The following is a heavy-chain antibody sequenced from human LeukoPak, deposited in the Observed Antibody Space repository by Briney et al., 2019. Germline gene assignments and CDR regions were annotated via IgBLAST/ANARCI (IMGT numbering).Heavy chain of an antibody. CDR1: GLTFTNHG. CDR2: VRNDGFDT. CDR3: AKFSTVTADFDY. J-gene: IGHJ4*02. Sequence: PGGSLRLSCVTSGLTFTNHGFHWLRQAAGKGLEWVAFVRNDGFDTYHSNSVKGRFTISRDNSKNTLYLQMNSLRAEDTAVYYCAKFSTVTADFDYWGQGTLVTVSS. D-gene: IGHD4-17*01. V-gene: IGHV3-30*02.